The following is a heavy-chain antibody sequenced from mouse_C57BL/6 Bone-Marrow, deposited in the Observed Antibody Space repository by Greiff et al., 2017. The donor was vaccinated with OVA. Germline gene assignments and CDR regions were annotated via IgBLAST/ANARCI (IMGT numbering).Heavy chain of an antibody. J-gene: IGHJ1*03. CDR1: GYTFTSYW. Sequence: QVQLQQPGAELVMPGASVKLSCKASGYTFTSYWMHWVKQRPGQGLEWIGEIDPSDSYTNYNQKFKGKSTLTVDKSSSTAYMQLSSLTSEDSAVYYCAKDYGSSDWYFEVWGTGTTVTVSS. V-gene: IGHV1-69*01. D-gene: IGHD1-1*01. CDR2: IDPSDSYT. CDR3: AKDYGSSDWYFEV.